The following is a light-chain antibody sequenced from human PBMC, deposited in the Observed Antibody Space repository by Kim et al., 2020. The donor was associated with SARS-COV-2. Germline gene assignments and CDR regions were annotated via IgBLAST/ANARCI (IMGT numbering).Light chain of an antibody. CDR2: GAS. J-gene: IGKJ1*01. CDR3: QKYDNAPWT. V-gene: IGKV3-20*01. Sequence: SPGERATLACRASQRVDVNYLAWFQQKPGQAPRLLIYGASSRAAGIPDRVSGSGSETDFTLTISRLEPEDIAVYYCQKYDNAPWTFGQGTKVDIK. CDR1: QRVDVNY.